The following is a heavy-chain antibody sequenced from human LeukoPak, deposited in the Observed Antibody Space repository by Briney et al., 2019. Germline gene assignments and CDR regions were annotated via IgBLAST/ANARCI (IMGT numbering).Heavy chain of an antibody. J-gene: IGHJ6*03. Sequence: SVKVSYKASGGTFSSYAISWVRQAPGQGLEWMGRIIPIFGTANYAQKFQGRVTITTDESTSTAYMELSSLRAEDTAVYYCARAGSPNYYYYYYMDVWGKGTTVTVSS. CDR2: IIPIFGTA. CDR3: ARAGSPNYYYYYYMDV. D-gene: IGHD1-14*01. CDR1: GGTFSSYA. V-gene: IGHV1-69*05.